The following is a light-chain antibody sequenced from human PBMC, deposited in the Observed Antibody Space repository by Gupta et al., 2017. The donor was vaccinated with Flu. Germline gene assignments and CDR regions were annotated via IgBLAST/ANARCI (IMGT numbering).Light chain of an antibody. J-gene: IGLJ2*01. CDR3: ESYAGNDNVI. CDR1: SSDVGGYTF. V-gene: IGLV2-8*01. Sequence: QSALTQPPSASGSPGQSVAISCTGTSSDVGGYTFVSWYQQHPGKAPKLLIFDVDRRPSGVPGRFSGSKSGNTASLTXSXLQAEDXADYFCESYAGNDNVIFGGGTKLTVL. CDR2: DVD.